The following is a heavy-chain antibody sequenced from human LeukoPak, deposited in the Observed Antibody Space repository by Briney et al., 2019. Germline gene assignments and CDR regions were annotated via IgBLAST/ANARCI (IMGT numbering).Heavy chain of an antibody. Sequence: GRSLRLSCAASGFTFSSYAMHWVRQAPGKGLEWVAVISYDGSSKYYADSVKGRFTISRDNSKNTLYLQMNSLRAEDTAVYYCARETYGMDVWGQGTTVTVSS. J-gene: IGHJ6*02. CDR2: ISYDGSSK. V-gene: IGHV3-30-3*01. CDR1: GFTFSSYA. CDR3: ARETYGMDV.